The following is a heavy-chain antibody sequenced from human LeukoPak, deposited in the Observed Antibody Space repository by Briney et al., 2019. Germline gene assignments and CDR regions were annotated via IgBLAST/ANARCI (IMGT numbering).Heavy chain of an antibody. D-gene: IGHD1-26*01. V-gene: IGHV4-39*01. Sequence: SETLSLTCSVSGGSISSSTYYWGWIRQPPGKGLEWIGSIYNSGSTYYNPSLKSRVTISVDTSKNQFSLKMSSVTAADTAVFYCARQSGVSSDNYFGMDVWGQGTTVTVSS. CDR3: ARQSGVSSDNYFGMDV. CDR2: IYNSGST. J-gene: IGHJ6*02. CDR1: GGSISSSTYY.